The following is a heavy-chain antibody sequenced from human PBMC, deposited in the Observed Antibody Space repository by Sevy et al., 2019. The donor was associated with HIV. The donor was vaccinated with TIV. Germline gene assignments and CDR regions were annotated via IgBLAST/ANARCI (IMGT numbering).Heavy chain of an antibody. J-gene: IGHJ5*02. D-gene: IGHD2-2*01. CDR2: INHSGST. CDR1: GGSFSGYY. V-gene: IGHV4-34*01. Sequence: SETLSLTCAVYGGSFSGYYWSWIRQPPGKGLEWIGEINHSGSTKYNPSLKSRVTISVDTSKNQFSLKLSSVTAADTAVYYCARARSLGYCSSTSCYRWFDPWGQGTLVTVSS. CDR3: ARARSLGYCSSTSCYRWFDP.